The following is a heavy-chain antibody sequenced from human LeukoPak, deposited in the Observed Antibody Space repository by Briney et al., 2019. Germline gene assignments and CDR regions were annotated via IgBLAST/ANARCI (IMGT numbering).Heavy chain of an antibody. CDR2: ISDSGANT. CDR3: ASARGGNSWFAELDY. D-gene: IGHD4-23*01. CDR1: GFTFSTYA. V-gene: IGHV3-23*01. J-gene: IGHJ4*02. Sequence: GGSLRLSCAASGFTFSTYAMSWVRQAPGKGLEWVSTISDSGANTYYADSVRGRFTISRDNSKNTLYLQMNSLRAEDTAVYYCASARGGNSWFAELDYWGQGTLVTVSS.